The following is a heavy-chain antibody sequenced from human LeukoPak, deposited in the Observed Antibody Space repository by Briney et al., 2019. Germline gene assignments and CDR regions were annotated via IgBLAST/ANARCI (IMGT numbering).Heavy chain of an antibody. J-gene: IGHJ4*02. CDR1: GFTFSSYA. D-gene: IGHD3-22*01. CDR3: AKGIYYDSSGYLDY. Sequence: PGGSLRLSCAASGFTFSSYAMSWVRQAPGKGLEWVSAISGSGGSTYYADSVKGRFTISRDNSKNTLYLQMNSLRAEDTAVYYCAKGIYYDSSGYLDYWGQGTLVTVSS. CDR2: ISGSGGST. V-gene: IGHV3-23*01.